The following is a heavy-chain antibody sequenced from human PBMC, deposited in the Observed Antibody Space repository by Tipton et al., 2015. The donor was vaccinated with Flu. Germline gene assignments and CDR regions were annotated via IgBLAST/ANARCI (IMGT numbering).Heavy chain of an antibody. CDR2: ISHGGGT. CDR1: GGSLSGYF. Sequence: TLSLTCAVYGGSLSGYFWSWIRQPPGKGLEWIGEISHGGGTNYNPSLTSRVTISVDTSKNQFSLKLSSVTAADTAVYYCARHTGDSVRGIIDYWGQGTLVTVSS. V-gene: IGHV4-34*01. CDR3: ARHTGDSVRGIIDY. J-gene: IGHJ4*02. D-gene: IGHD3-10*02.